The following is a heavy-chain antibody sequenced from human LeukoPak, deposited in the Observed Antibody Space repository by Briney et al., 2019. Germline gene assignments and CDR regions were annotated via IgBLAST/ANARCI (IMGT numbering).Heavy chain of an antibody. CDR1: GCSFSGHW. CDR2: ISPTGSTT. CDR3: ARGPNSNWSGLDF. J-gene: IGHJ4*02. Sequence: PGGSLRLSCTASGCSFSGHWMHWARQLPGKGLVWVSRISPTGSTTSYADSVKGRFTVSRDNAKNTLYLQVNNLRAEYTAVYYCARGPNSNWSGLDFWGQGTLLTVSS. V-gene: IGHV3-74*01. D-gene: IGHD6-6*01.